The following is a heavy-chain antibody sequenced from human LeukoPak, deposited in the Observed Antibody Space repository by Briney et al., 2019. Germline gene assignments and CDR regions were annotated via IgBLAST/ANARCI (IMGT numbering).Heavy chain of an antibody. Sequence: ASVKVSCKVSGYTLTELSMHWVRQAPGKGLEWMGWINPNSGGTNCAQKFQGRVTMTRDTSISTAYMELSRPRSDDTAVYYCARTLIGYYDSSGYSPDAFDIWGQGTMVTVSS. V-gene: IGHV1-2*02. J-gene: IGHJ3*02. CDR1: GYTLTELS. CDR3: ARTLIGYYDSSGYSPDAFDI. CDR2: INPNSGGT. D-gene: IGHD3-22*01.